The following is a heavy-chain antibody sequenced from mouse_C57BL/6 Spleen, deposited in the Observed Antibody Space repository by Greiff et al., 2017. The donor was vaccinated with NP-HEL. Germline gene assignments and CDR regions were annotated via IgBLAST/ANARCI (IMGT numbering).Heavy chain of an antibody. D-gene: IGHD2-2*01. V-gene: IGHV1-47*01. CDR3: ARGGLRRGYFDY. CDR2: FHPYNDDT. CDR1: GYTFTTYP. J-gene: IGHJ2*01. Sequence: VQLQQSGAELVKPGASVKMSCKASGYTFTTYPIEWMKQNHGKSLEWIGNFHPYNDDTKYNEKFKGKATLTVETSSSTVYLELSRLTSDDSAVYYCARGGLRRGYFDYWGQGTTLTVSS.